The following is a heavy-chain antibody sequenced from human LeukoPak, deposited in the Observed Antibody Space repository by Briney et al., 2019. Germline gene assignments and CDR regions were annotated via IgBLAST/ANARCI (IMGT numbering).Heavy chain of an antibody. D-gene: IGHD2-2*01. Sequence: SETLSLTCTVSGGSISSYYWSWIRQSPGKGLEWIGYIYYSGSTNYNPSLKSRVTISVDTSKNQFSLKLSSVTAADTAVYYCARMNEKKGIVVVPAGHFDYWGQGTLVTVSS. CDR1: GGSISSYY. CDR3: ARMNEKKGIVVVPAGHFDY. V-gene: IGHV4-59*01. J-gene: IGHJ4*02. CDR2: IYYSGST.